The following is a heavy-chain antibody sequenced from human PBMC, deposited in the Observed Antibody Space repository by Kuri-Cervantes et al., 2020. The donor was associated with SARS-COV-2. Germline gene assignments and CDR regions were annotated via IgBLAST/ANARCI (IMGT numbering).Heavy chain of an antibody. D-gene: IGHD3-16*01. J-gene: IGHJ3*02. CDR3: ARDGGVWATREMGAFDI. V-gene: IGHV4-4*09. CDR1: GGSFSGYY. Sequence: SETLSLTCAVYGGSFSGYYWSWIRQPPGKGLEWIGYIYTSGSTNYNPSLKSRVTISVDTSKNQFSLKLSSVTAADTAVYYCARDGGVWATREMGAFDIWGQGTMVTVSS. CDR2: IYTSGST.